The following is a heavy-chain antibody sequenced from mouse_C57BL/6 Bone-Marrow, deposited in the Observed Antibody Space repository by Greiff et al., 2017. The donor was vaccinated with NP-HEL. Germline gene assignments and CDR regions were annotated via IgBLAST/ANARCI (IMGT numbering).Heavy chain of an antibody. CDR1: GYTFTGYW. Sequence: VQLQQSGAELLKPGASVKLSCKATGYTFTGYWIEWVKQRPGHGLAWIGEILPGSGSPNSHEKFKGRATFSAATSSNTAYMQLSSRTTEDSAIYYCASPLYFDVWGTGTTVTVSS. CDR2: ILPGSGSP. J-gene: IGHJ1*03. CDR3: ASPLYFDV. V-gene: IGHV1-9*01.